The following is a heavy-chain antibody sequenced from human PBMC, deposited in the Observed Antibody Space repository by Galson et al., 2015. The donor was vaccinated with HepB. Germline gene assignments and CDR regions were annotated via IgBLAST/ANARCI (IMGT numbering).Heavy chain of an antibody. D-gene: IGHD3-10*01. V-gene: IGHV3-23*01. CDR1: GFTFSGPA. CDR2: ISGNGART. CDR3: AIKTGDYYDY. Sequence: SLRLSCAASGFTFSGPAMTWVRQAPGKGLESVPTISGNGARTYHADSVQGRFTISRDKSKNTLQLQMNSLRAEDTAIYYCAIKTGDYYDYWGQGTLVTVSS. J-gene: IGHJ4*02.